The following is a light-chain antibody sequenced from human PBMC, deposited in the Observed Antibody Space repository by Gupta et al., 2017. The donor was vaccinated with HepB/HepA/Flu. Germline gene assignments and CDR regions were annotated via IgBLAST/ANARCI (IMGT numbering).Light chain of an antibody. J-gene: IGKJ4*01. CDR2: KAY. CDR3: QRLRNYIT. Sequence: DIQMTQSPSTLSASIADRVTITCRTSQTITTYLAWYQQKPGKAPKLLIYKAYSLESGVPSRFSGSGSGTEFTLTISSREADDVATYYCQRLRNYITFGGGTKVE. V-gene: IGKV1-5*03. CDR1: QTITTY.